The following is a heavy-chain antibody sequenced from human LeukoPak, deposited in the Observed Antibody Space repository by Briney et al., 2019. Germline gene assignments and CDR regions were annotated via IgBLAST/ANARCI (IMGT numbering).Heavy chain of an antibody. CDR3: ARERGSTFLDY. Sequence: ASVKVSCKASGYTFTSYYMHWVRQAPGQGLEWMGIINPSGGSTSYAQKFQGRVTMTRDTSTSTVYMELSSLRSEDTAVYHCARERGSTFLDYWGQGTLVTVSS. D-gene: IGHD2-2*01. CDR2: INPSGGST. J-gene: IGHJ4*02. V-gene: IGHV1-46*01. CDR1: GYTFTSYY.